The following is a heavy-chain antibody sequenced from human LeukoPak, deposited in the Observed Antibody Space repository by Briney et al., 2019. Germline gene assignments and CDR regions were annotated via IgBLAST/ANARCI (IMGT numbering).Heavy chain of an antibody. CDR2: IYSGGST. CDR3: ARLNWANWFDP. V-gene: IGHV3-53*01. J-gene: IGHJ5*02. CDR1: GFTVSSNY. Sequence: GGSLRLSCAASGFTVSSNYMSWGRQAPGKGLEWVSVIYSGGSTYYADSVKGRFTISRDNSKNTLYLQMSSLRAEDTAVYYCARLNWANWFDPWGQGTLVTVSS. D-gene: IGHD1-1*01.